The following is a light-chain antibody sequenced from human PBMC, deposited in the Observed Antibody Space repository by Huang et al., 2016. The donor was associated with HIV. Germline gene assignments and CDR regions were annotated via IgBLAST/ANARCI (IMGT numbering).Light chain of an antibody. J-gene: IGKJ2*01. CDR2: SAS. CDR3: HQYYSFPYT. V-gene: IGKV1-16*01. CDR1: QGISNY. Sequence: DIEMTQSPSSLSASVGDRVTVTCRASQGISNYLAWFQQKPGKAPKSLIQSASSLQSGVPSRFSGSGSGTDFTLTISGLQPDDSATYYCHQYYSFPYTFCQGTKLEIK.